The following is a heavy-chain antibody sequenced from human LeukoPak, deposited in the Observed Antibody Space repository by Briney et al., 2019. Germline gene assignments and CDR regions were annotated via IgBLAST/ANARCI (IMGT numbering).Heavy chain of an antibody. CDR3: ARADYSNQDY. D-gene: IGHD4-11*01. J-gene: IGHJ4*02. CDR1: GGSISSGSYY. V-gene: IGHV4-61*02. Sequence: SETLSLTCTVSGGSISSGSYYWSWIRQPAGKGLEWIGRIYTSGSTNYNPSLKSRVTISVDTSKNQFSLKLSSVTAADTAVYYCARADYSNQDYWGQGTLVTASS. CDR2: IYTSGST.